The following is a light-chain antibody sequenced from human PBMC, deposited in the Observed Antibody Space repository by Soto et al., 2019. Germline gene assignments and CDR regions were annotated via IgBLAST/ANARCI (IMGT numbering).Light chain of an antibody. CDR1: SSDVGGYNY. J-gene: IGLJ1*01. CDR3: CSYTTSNTRQIV. Sequence: LTQPASVSGSPGQSITISCTGTSSDVGGYNYVSWYQQHPGKAPKFMIYDVSNRPSGVSNRFSGSKSGNTASLTISGLQAEDEADYYCCSYTTSNTRQIVFGTGTTVTVL. V-gene: IGLV2-14*01. CDR2: DVS.